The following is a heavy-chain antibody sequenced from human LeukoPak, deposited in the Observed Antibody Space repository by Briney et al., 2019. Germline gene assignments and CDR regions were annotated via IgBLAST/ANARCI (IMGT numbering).Heavy chain of an antibody. V-gene: IGHV3-23*01. J-gene: IGHJ4*02. CDR1: GFTFSSYG. CDR3: ARDLMGATPNAGDY. CDR2: ISTTGGST. D-gene: IGHD1-26*01. Sequence: PGGSLRLSCAASGFTFSSYGMNWVRQAPGKGLEWVSTISTTGGSTYYADSVKGRFTISRDNSKNTLYLQMNSLRAEDTAVYYCARDLMGATPNAGDYWGQGTLVTVSS.